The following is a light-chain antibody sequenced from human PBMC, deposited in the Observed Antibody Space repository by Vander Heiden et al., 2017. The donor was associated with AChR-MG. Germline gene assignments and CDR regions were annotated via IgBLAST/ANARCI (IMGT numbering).Light chain of an antibody. V-gene: IGKV1-39*01. Sequence: DIQMTQSPSSLSASVGDRVTITCRASQSISSYLSWYQQKPGKPPKLLIYLVSRLQSGVPSRFSSSGSGTDFTLTISSLQPEDFAAYYCQQTYSTPTFGGGTKLEIK. J-gene: IGKJ4*01. CDR3: QQTYSTPT. CDR1: QSISSY. CDR2: LVS.